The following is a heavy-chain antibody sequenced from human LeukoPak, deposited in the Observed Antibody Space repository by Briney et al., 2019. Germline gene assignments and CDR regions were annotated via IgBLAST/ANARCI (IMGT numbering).Heavy chain of an antibody. CDR2: ISSSSSYI. CDR1: GFTFSSYS. CDR3: AIPPLSGSGSSRPLAGMDV. D-gene: IGHD3-10*01. Sequence: GGSLRLSCAASGFTFSSYSMNWVRQAPGKGLEWVSSISSSSSYIYYADSVKGRFTISRDNAKNSLYLQMNSLRAEDTAVYYCAIPPLSGSGSSRPLAGMDVWGQETTVTVSS. V-gene: IGHV3-21*01. J-gene: IGHJ6*02.